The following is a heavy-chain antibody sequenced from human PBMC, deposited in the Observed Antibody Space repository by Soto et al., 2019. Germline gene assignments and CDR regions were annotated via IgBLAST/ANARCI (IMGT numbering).Heavy chain of an antibody. CDR1: GGSISSSDW. J-gene: IGHJ4*02. Sequence: QVQLQESGPGLVKPSGTLSLTCAVSGGSISSSDWWSWVRQPPGKGLEFIGEIYDSGSTNYNPSLKSRVTVSIDKSKSHFSRNLTSVRAADTALYYCARRHYYDSSGYSQNFDYWGQGTLVTVSS. D-gene: IGHD3-22*01. CDR3: ARRHYYDSSGYSQNFDY. CDR2: IYDSGST. V-gene: IGHV4-4*02.